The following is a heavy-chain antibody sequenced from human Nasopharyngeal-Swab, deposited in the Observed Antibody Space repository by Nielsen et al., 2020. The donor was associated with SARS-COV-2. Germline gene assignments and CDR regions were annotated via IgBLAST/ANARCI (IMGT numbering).Heavy chain of an antibody. D-gene: IGHD6-6*01. CDR3: ARALEYSSSSWDY. Sequence: ALRLSCAASGFTVSSNYMSWVRQAPGKGLEWVSVIYSGGTTYYADSVKGRFTISRDNSKNTLYLQMNSLRAEDTAVYYCARALEYSSSSWDYWGQGTLVTVSS. V-gene: IGHV3-53*01. CDR2: IYSGGTT. CDR1: GFTVSSNY. J-gene: IGHJ4*02.